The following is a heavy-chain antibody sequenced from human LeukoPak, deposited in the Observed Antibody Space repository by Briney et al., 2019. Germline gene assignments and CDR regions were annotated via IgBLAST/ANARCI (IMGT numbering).Heavy chain of an antibody. CDR2: IIPIFGTA. Sequence: SVKVSCKASGGTFSSYAISWVRQAPGQGLEWMGGIIPIFGTANYAQKLQGRVTITADKSTSTAYMELSSLRSEDTAVYYCARQKVRGVYYYGMDVWGKGTTVTVSS. D-gene: IGHD3-10*01. CDR3: ARQKVRGVYYYGMDV. V-gene: IGHV1-69*06. J-gene: IGHJ6*04. CDR1: GGTFSSYA.